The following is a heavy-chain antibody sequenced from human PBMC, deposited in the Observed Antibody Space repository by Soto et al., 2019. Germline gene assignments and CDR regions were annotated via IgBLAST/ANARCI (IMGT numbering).Heavy chain of an antibody. D-gene: IGHD4-17*01. V-gene: IGHV1-46*01. CDR3: ARAVYALGEYDVSYFDT. CDR2: INPGDGGT. Sequence: QVQLVQSGADVRKPGASMKVSCTTSGYNFINHFIHWVRQAPGQGLEWMGLINPGDGGTRYAQKFPGRPTRTRDTSTNTVYMDLSSLRSEDTAVYYCARAVYALGEYDVSYFDTWGQGTVVTVSS. J-gene: IGHJ4*02. CDR1: GYNFINHF.